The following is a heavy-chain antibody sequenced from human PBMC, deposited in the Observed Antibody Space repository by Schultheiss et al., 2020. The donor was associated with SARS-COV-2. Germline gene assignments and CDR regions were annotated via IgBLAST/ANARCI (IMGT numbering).Heavy chain of an antibody. CDR1: GFTVSSNY. Sequence: GESLKISCAASGFTVSSNYMSWVRQAPGKGLEWVSYISSSGSTIYYADSVKGRFTISRDNAKNSLYLQMNSLRAEDTAVYYCAREAATGHFDYWGQGTLVTVSS. V-gene: IGHV3-11*01. J-gene: IGHJ4*02. CDR2: ISSSGSTI. D-gene: IGHD3-9*01. CDR3: AREAATGHFDY.